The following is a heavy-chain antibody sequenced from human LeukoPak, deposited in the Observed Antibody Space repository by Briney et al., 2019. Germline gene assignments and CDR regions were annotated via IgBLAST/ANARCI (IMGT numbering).Heavy chain of an antibody. CDR2: ISYDGKNE. V-gene: IGHV3-30*03. CDR1: GFTFSSYG. D-gene: IGHD5-12*01. Sequence: GGSLRLSCAASGFTFSSYGMHWVRQAPGKGLEWVVVISYDGKNEYYADSVKGRFTISRDNSKNTLFLQVNSLRGEDTAVYYCARDRTRSAYEFDYWGQGTLVTVSS. CDR3: ARDRTRSAYEFDY. J-gene: IGHJ4*02.